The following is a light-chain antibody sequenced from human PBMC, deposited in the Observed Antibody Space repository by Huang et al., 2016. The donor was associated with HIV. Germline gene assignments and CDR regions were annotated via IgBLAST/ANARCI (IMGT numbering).Light chain of an antibody. CDR1: QDIGND. J-gene: IGKJ1*01. CDR3: LQDYTYPWT. CDR2: TAS. V-gene: IGKV1-6*01. Sequence: AIQMTQSPASLSASVGDRFTITCRASQDIGNDLGWYQQRLGKAPKLLVSTASHLLSGVPSRFTGSGSGTHFTLTISGLQPEDVATYYCLQDYTYPWTFGQGTKVEI.